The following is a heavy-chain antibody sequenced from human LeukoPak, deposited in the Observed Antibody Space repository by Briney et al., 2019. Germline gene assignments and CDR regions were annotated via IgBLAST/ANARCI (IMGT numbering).Heavy chain of an antibody. CDR3: ATLLGNAG. D-gene: IGHD2-8*02. J-gene: IGHJ4*02. CDR2: SHPEDGVI. Sequence: GASVKVSCKVSGYTLTDFSMHWVRQAPGNGLEWMGGSHPEDGVIFYAQKFQGRVTMTEDASTDTAYMELSSLRSEDTAIYYCATLLGNAGWGQGTLVTVSS. V-gene: IGHV1-24*01. CDR1: GYTLTDFS.